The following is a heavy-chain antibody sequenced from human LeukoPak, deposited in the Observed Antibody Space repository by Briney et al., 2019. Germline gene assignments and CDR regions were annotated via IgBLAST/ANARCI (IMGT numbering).Heavy chain of an antibody. CDR3: ARSSIVRGFDN. Sequence: SETLSLTCTASGGSIISSTDYWAWIRQPPGKGLEWIVTMYYSGDTYHNPSLKSRVTMSVDTSKNQVSLMLSSVTAADTAVYYCARSSIVRGFDNWGPGTLVTVSS. V-gene: IGHV4-39*01. J-gene: IGHJ4*02. CDR2: MYYSGDT. D-gene: IGHD1-26*01. CDR1: GGSIISSTDY.